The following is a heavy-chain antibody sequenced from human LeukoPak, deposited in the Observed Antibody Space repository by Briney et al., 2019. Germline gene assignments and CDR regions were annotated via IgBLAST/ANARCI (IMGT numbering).Heavy chain of an antibody. CDR3: VSHSGYDSAPFDY. J-gene: IGHJ4*02. V-gene: IGHV4-59*01. CDR1: GGSISSYY. D-gene: IGHD5-12*01. CDR2: IYYSGST. Sequence: SETPSLTCTVSGGSISSYYWSWIRQPPGKGLEWIGYIYYSGSTNYNPSLKSRVTISVDTSKNQFSLKLSSVTAADTAVYYCVSHSGYDSAPFDYWGQGTLVTVSS.